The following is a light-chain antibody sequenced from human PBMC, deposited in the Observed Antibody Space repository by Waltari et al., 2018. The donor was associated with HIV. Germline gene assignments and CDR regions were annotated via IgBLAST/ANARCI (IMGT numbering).Light chain of an antibody. Sequence: SYVLTQPPSVSVAPGQPARITCGGNNIGSKSVHWYQQKPGKAPVLVVYDDSDRPSGIPERFSGSNSGNTATLTISRVEAGDEADYYCQVWDSSSDHTRVFGGGTKLTVL. CDR3: QVWDSSSDHTRV. CDR2: DDS. J-gene: IGLJ2*01. CDR1: NIGSKS. V-gene: IGLV3-21*02.